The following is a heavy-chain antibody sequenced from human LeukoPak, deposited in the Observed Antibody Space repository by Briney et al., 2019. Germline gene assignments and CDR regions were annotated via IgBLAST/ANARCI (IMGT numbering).Heavy chain of an antibody. CDR2: IYDSGST. D-gene: IGHD4-23*01. V-gene: IGHV4-38-2*01. Sequence: SETLSLTCAVSGYSISSGYYWGWIRQPPGKGLEWIGSIYDSGSTYYNPSLKSRVTISVDTSKNQFSLKLSSVTAADTAVYYCARRWTTVVTPDYAFDIWGQGTMVTVSS. J-gene: IGHJ3*02. CDR1: GYSISSGYY. CDR3: ARRWTTVVTPDYAFDI.